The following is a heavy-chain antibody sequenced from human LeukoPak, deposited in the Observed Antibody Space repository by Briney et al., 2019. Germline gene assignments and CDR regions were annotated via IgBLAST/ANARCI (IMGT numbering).Heavy chain of an antibody. CDR3: AGHYYDSSGYYYNYYYYYYMDV. CDR2: IYYSGST. D-gene: IGHD3-22*01. V-gene: IGHV4-59*01. CDR1: GGSISSYY. J-gene: IGHJ6*03. Sequence: PSETLSLTCTVSGGSISSYYWSWIRQPPGKGLEWIGYIYYSGSTNYNPSLKSRVTISVDTSKNQFSLKLSSVTAADTAVYYCAGHYYDSSGYYYNYYYYYYMDVWGKGTTVTISS.